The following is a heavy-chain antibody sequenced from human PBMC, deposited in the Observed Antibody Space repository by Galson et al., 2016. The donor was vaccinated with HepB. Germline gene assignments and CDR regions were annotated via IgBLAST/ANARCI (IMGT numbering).Heavy chain of an antibody. CDR2: MSSNAEYI. V-gene: IGHV3-21*01. CDR1: GLVFSSYS. Sequence: SLRLSCAASGLVFSSYSMNWFRQAPGKGLEWVSSMSSNAEYIHYADSVKGRFTISRDNAKSSLYLQMSSLRAEDTAIYYCATLETVQYIRDFDYWGRGTLVTVSS. D-gene: IGHD2-21*02. J-gene: IGHJ4*02. CDR3: ATLETVQYIRDFDY.